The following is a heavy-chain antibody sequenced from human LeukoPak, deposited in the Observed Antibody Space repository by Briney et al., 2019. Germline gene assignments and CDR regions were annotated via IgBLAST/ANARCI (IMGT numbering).Heavy chain of an antibody. CDR2: ISYDGSKK. CDR1: GFTFSTYA. V-gene: IGHV3-30-3*01. D-gene: IGHD2-15*01. J-gene: IGHJ4*02. CDR3: ARGDSLVVVVTEFDY. Sequence: TGGSLRLSCAASGFTFSTYAVHWVRQAPGKGLEWVAVISYDGSKKYYADSVKGRFTISRDNSKNTLYLQMNSLRAEDTAMYYCARGDSLVVVVTEFDYWGQGTLVTVSS.